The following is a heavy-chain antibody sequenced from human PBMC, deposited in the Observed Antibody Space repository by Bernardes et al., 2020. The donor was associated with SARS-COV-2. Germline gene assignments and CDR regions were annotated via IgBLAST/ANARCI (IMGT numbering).Heavy chain of an antibody. D-gene: IGHD1-26*01. Sequence: ASVKVSCKASGFSFLSHELNWVRQAPGQGLEWMGWISAQNGNTKYAQKFQGRVTMTTETSTTTAYLEVRSLRSDDTAVYYCARDHSGSLSNAFHVWGQGTKVTVSS. CDR2: ISAQNGNT. V-gene: IGHV1-18*01. CDR1: GFSFLSHE. J-gene: IGHJ3*01. CDR3: ARDHSGSLSNAFHV.